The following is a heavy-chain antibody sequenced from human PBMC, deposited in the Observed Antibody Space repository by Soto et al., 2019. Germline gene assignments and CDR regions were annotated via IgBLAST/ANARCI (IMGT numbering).Heavy chain of an antibody. CDR1: GFTFDSHG. CDR3: XXXXXXXXXXXXGS. Sequence: QVQLVESGGGAVQPGRSLRLSCAASGFTFDSHGMHWVRQAPGKGLEWVAVISSDGNNKYYADSVKGRFTISRDNFNXXXXXXXXXXXXXXXXXXXXXXXXXXXXXXXXGSXGQGTLVTVSS. J-gene: IGHJ5*02. CDR2: ISSDGNNK. V-gene: IGHV3-30*03.